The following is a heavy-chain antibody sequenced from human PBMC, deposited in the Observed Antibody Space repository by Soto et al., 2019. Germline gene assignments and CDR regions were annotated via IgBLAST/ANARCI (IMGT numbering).Heavy chain of an antibody. J-gene: IGHJ4*02. CDR1: GFTFSGYL. Sequence: GGSLRLSCAASGFTFSGYLMHWVRQAPGKGLVWVARIKTDGSSTDYADSVRGRFTISRDNAKNTLYLQMNSLRAEDASVYYCLRSYDFWGQGTLVTVSS. V-gene: IGHV3-74*01. CDR3: LRSYDF. CDR2: IKTDGSST.